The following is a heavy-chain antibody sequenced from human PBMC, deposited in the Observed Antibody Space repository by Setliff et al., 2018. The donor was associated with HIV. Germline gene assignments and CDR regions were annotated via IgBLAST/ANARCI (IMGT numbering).Heavy chain of an antibody. V-gene: IGHV4-30-4*01. CDR1: GVSIAGGDYY. CDR2: IYYSGST. Sequence: SETLSLTCTVSGVSIAGGDYYWSWIRQSPGKGLEWIGYIYYSGSTYYNPSLKSRVTISVDTSKNQFSLKLSSVTAADRAVYYCARAKPSYYDYVWGTYRLETHNFWSAYTSWGQGTPVTVSS. CDR3: ARAKPSYYDYVWGTYRLETHNFWSAYTS. J-gene: IGHJ4*02. D-gene: IGHD3-16*02.